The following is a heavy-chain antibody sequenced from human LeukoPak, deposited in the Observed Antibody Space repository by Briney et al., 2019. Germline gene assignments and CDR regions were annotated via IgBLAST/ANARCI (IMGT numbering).Heavy chain of an antibody. V-gene: IGHV1-69*15. Sequence: GSSVKVSCKASGGTFSSYAISWVRQAPGQGLEWMGRIIPIFGTANYAQKFQGRVTITADESTSTAYIQLSSLRSEDTAVYYCARELMVRGVKILDYWGQGTLVTVSS. J-gene: IGHJ4*02. D-gene: IGHD3-10*01. CDR2: IIPIFGTA. CDR3: ARELMVRGVKILDY. CDR1: GGTFSSYA.